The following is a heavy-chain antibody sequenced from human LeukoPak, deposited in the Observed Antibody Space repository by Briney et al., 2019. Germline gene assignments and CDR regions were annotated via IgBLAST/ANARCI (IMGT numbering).Heavy chain of an antibody. J-gene: IGHJ4*02. CDR1: GFTFDDYA. V-gene: IGHV3-9*01. Sequence: PGGSLRLSCAASGFTFDDYAMHWVRQAPGKGLEWVSGISWNSGSIGYADSVKGRFTISRDNAKNSLYLQMNSLRAEDTALYYCAKDARYYYGSGSYYGDWGQGTLVTVSS. D-gene: IGHD3-10*01. CDR3: AKDARYYYGSGSYYGD. CDR2: ISWNSGSI.